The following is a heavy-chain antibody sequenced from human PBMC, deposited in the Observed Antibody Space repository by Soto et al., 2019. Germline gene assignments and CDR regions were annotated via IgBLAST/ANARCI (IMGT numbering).Heavy chain of an antibody. J-gene: IGHJ5*02. CDR2: ISYDGSNK. CDR3: ARDFGWHANNWFDP. Sequence: SLRLSCSASGFTFSSYAMHWVRQAPGKGLEWVAVISYDGSNKYYADSVKGRFTISRDNSKNTLYLQMNSLRAEDTAVYYCARDFGWHANNWFDPWGQGTLVTVSS. V-gene: IGHV3-30-3*01. CDR1: GFTFSSYA. D-gene: IGHD6-19*01.